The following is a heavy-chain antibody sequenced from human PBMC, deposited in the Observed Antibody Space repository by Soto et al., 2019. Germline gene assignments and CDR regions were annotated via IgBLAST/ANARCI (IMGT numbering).Heavy chain of an antibody. J-gene: IGHJ5*02. Sequence: EVQLLESGGGLVQPEGSLRLSCAASGFTFSSYAMSWVRQAPGKGLEWVSAISGSGGSTYYADSVKGRFTISRDNSKNTLYLQMNSLRAEDTAGYYCAKVIAAAGTGYWFDPWGQGTLVTVSS. CDR3: AKVIAAAGTGYWFDP. V-gene: IGHV3-23*01. CDR2: ISGSGGST. CDR1: GFTFSSYA. D-gene: IGHD6-13*01.